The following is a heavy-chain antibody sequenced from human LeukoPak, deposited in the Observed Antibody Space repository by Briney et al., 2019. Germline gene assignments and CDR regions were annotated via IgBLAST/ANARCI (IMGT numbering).Heavy chain of an antibody. Sequence: GGSLRLSCAASGFTFNSYSMNWVRQAPGKGLEWVSYISSSGFTIYYADSVKGRFTISRDNAKNSLYLQRNSLRAEDTAVFYCARDIAVATGYYYHYGMDVWGQGTTVTVSS. CDR2: ISSSGFTI. CDR1: GFTFNSYS. CDR3: ARDIAVATGYYYHYGMDV. D-gene: IGHD6-19*01. V-gene: IGHV3-48*01. J-gene: IGHJ6*02.